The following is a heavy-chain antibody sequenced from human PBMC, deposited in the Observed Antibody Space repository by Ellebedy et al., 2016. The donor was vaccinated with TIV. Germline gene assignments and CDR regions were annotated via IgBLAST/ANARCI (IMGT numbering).Heavy chain of an antibody. V-gene: IGHV4-34*01. D-gene: IGHD2-2*01. Sequence: MPSETLSLTCAVYGGSFSGYSWSWIRQSPGKGLEWIGDINHSGSTSYNPSLKSRVTISVDTSKNQFSLKLSSVTAADTAVYYCARVVVPAAMLLYYYYAMDVWGQGTTVTVSS. CDR3: ARVVVPAAMLLYYYYAMDV. J-gene: IGHJ6*02. CDR1: GGSFSGYS. CDR2: INHSGST.